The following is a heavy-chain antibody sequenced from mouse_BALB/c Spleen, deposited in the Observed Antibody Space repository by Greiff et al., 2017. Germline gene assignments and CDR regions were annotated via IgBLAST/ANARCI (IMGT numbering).Heavy chain of an antibody. CDR2: IDPFNGGT. V-gene: IGHV1S135*01. Sequence: VQLKQSGPELMKPGASVKISCKASGYSFTSYYMHWVKQSHGKSLEWIGYIDPFNGGTSYNQKFKGKATLTVDKSSSTAYMHLSSLTSEDSAVYYCARLNYYAMDYWGQGTSVTVSS. CDR3: ARLNYYAMDY. J-gene: IGHJ4*01. CDR1: GYSFTSYY.